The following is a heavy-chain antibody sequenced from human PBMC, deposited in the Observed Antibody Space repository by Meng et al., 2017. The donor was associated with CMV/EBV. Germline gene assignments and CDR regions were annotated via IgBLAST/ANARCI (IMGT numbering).Heavy chain of an antibody. CDR3: ARVLRWNGVIDY. J-gene: IGHJ4*02. CDR1: GGFFSSYY. V-gene: IGHV4-59*10. CDR2: IYTSGST. Sequence: AQLPQWGAGLLKASEALSLSCAVYGGFFSSYYWSWIRQPAGKGLEWIGRIYTSGSTNYNPSLKSRVTMSVDTSKNQFSLKLSSVTAADTAVYYCARVLRWNGVIDYWGQGTLVTVSS. D-gene: IGHD4-23*01.